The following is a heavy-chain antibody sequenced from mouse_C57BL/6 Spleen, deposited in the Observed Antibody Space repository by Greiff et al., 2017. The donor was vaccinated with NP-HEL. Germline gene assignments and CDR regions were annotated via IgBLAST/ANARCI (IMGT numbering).Heavy chain of an antibody. D-gene: IGHD1-1*01. J-gene: IGHJ1*03. V-gene: IGHV3-6*01. CDR1: GYSITSGYY. CDR3: ARDRSTTVVDWYFDV. CDR2: ISYDGSN. Sequence: VQLKESGPGLVKPSQSLSLTCSVTGYSITSGYYWNWIRQFPGNKLEWMGYISYDGSNNYNPSLKNRISITRDTSKNQFFLKLNAVTTEDTATYYCARDRSTTVVDWYFDVWGTGTTVTVSS.